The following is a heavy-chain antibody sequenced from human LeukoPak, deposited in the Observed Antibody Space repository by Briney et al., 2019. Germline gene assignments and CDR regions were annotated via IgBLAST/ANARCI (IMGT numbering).Heavy chain of an antibody. CDR3: ARERRDGSYGFDY. J-gene: IGHJ4*02. CDR2: IYISGTT. V-gene: IGHV4-4*07. D-gene: IGHD5-24*01. CDR1: GDSISSYH. Sequence: SETLSLTCTVSGDSISSYHWSWIRQPAGKGLEWIGRIYISGTTNYNPSLNSRVTMSLDTSKNRFSLKLSSVTAADTAVYYCARERRDGSYGFDYWGQGTLLTVSS.